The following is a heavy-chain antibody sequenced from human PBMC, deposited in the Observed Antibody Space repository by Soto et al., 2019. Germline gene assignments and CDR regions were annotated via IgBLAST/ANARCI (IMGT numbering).Heavy chain of an antibody. Sequence: GGSLRLSCAASGFTVSSNYMSWVRQAPGKGLEWVSVIYSGGSTYYADSVKGRFTISRDNSKNTLYLQMNSLRAEDTAVYYCAREKFWGRSGDTRGGYWGQGTLVTVSS. J-gene: IGHJ4*02. CDR3: AREKFWGRSGDTRGGY. V-gene: IGHV3-66*01. CDR2: IYSGGST. CDR1: GFTVSSNY. D-gene: IGHD2-21*02.